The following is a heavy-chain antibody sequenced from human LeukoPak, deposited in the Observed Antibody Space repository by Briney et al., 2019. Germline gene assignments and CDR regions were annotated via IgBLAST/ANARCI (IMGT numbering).Heavy chain of an antibody. D-gene: IGHD4-23*01. J-gene: IGHJ4*02. CDR1: GGSISSYY. CDR3: ARDYGGKFDY. CDR2: IYYSGST. V-gene: IGHV4-59*12. Sequence: PSETLSLTCTVSGGSISSYYWSCIRQPPGKGLEWIGYIYYSGSTNYNPSLKSRVTISVDTSKNQFSLKLTSMTAADTAVYYCARDYGGKFDYWGQGTLVTVSS.